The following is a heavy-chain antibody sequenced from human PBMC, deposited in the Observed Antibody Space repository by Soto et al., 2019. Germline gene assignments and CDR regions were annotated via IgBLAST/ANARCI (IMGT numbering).Heavy chain of an antibody. V-gene: IGHV1-18*01. CDR2: ISGYNGNT. CDR1: GYTFSSYG. J-gene: IGHJ6*02. D-gene: IGHD6-19*01. CDR3: AGEGIGVYYYEGMDV. Sequence: QVQLEQSGAEVKKPGASVKVSCKASGYTFSSYGISWVRQAPGQGLEWMGWISGYNGNTNYELKFQDRVTMTTDTSTNTAYMELRSLRSDDTAVYYCAGEGIGVYYYEGMDVWGQGTTVTVSS.